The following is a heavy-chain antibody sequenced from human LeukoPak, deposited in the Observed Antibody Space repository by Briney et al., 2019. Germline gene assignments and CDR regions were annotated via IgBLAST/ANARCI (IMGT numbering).Heavy chain of an antibody. CDR3: ARDRGGTTVTTKFDY. V-gene: IGHV3-48*01. J-gene: IGHJ4*02. Sequence: GRSLSLSSAASRFTFTIYSMNCVPQAPGKGREWGLYISSSRSTIYYADSVKGRFTISRDNAKNTLYLQMNSLRAEDTAVYYCARDRGGTTVTTKFDYWGQGTLVTVSS. CDR2: ISSSRSTI. D-gene: IGHD4-17*01. CDR1: RFTFTIYS.